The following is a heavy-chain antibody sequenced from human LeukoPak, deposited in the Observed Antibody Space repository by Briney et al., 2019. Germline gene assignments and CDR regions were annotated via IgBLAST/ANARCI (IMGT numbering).Heavy chain of an antibody. CDR1: GFTFSSYR. J-gene: IGHJ4*02. Sequence: GGSLRLSCVVSGFTFSSYRMHWVRQAPGEGLVWASRIRYDGSSAAYADSVKGRLTISRDNAKNTLYLQMNSLSAEDTAVYYCVRGTMNAIDQLDYWGQGTLVTVSS. D-gene: IGHD1-1*01. CDR2: IRYDGSSA. V-gene: IGHV3-74*01. CDR3: VRGTMNAIDQLDY.